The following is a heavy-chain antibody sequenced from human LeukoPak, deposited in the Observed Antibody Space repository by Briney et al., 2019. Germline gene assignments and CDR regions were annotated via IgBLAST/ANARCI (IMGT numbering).Heavy chain of an antibody. D-gene: IGHD3-10*01. CDR3: ARDYQNGSGGYYHSRLYFDY. CDR1: GYTFTSYG. Sequence: ASVKVSCKASGYTFTSYGISWVRQAPGQGLEWMGWISAYNGNTNYAQKLQGRVTMTTDTSTSTAYMELRSLRSDDTAVYYCARDYQNGSGGYYHSRLYFDYWGQGTLVTVSS. CDR2: ISAYNGNT. V-gene: IGHV1-18*01. J-gene: IGHJ4*02.